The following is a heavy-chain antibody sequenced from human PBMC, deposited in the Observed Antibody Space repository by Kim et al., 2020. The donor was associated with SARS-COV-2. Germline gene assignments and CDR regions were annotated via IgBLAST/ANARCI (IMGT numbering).Heavy chain of an antibody. Sequence: SETMSLTCAVYVGSFNNHKWNWIRQPPGKGLEWIGEVNYSGDTSYNSSLQGRITLSIDTSKNQFSLRLMSVTAADTGVYYCWRGATDPGESRGWGG. J-gene: IGHJ2*01. CDR3: WRGATDPGESRG. D-gene: IGHD3-16*01. V-gene: IGHV4-34*01. CDR1: VGSFNNHK. CDR2: VNYSGDT.